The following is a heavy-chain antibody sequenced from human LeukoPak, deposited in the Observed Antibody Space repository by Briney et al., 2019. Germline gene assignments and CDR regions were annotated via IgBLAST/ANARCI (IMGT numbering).Heavy chain of an antibody. CDR3: ATYASSWYLDY. CDR1: GFTFSSYE. Sequence: PGGSLRLSCAASGFTFSSYEMNWVRQAPGKGLEWVSYTSSSGSSIYYADSVKGRFTISRDNAKNSLYLQMNSLRAEDTAVYYCATYASSWYLDYWGQGTLATVSS. D-gene: IGHD6-13*01. J-gene: IGHJ4*02. V-gene: IGHV3-48*03. CDR2: TSSSGSSI.